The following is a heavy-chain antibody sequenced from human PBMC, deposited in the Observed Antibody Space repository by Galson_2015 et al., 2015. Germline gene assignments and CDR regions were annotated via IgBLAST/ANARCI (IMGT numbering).Heavy chain of an antibody. Sequence: QSGAEVKKPGESLKISRTGSGDIFANYRIGWASQMPGKGLEWMGIIYPADSYTRYSPSFQGQVTISADKSISTAYLQWSSLKASDTAMYYCARHPDSNYGVGADYWGQGTLVTVSS. V-gene: IGHV5-51*01. D-gene: IGHD4-11*01. CDR3: ARHPDSNYGVGADY. CDR1: GDIFANYR. CDR2: IYPADSYT. J-gene: IGHJ4*02.